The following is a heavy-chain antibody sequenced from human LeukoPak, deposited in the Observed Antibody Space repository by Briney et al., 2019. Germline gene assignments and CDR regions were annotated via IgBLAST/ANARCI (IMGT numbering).Heavy chain of an antibody. Sequence: GASVKVSCKASGYTFTSYGISWVRQAPGQGLEWIGWISAYNGNTNYAQKLQGRVTMTTDTSTSTAYMELRSLRSDDRAVYYCARGYDILTGYTPLGYWGQGTLVTVSS. D-gene: IGHD3-9*01. CDR1: GYTFTSYG. J-gene: IGHJ4*02. V-gene: IGHV1-18*01. CDR2: ISAYNGNT. CDR3: ARGYDILTGYTPLGY.